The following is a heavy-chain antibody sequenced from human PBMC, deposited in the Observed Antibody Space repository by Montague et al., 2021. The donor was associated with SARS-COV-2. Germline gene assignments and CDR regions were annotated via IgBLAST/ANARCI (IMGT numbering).Heavy chain of an antibody. V-gene: IGHV3-53*01. J-gene: IGHJ6*03. CDR2: IYSSGDT. CDR1: GFIVSNTY. CDR3: ARVPGTAVAAAIRHYYYYMDV. D-gene: IGHD2-2*01. Sequence: SRSLSFSASGFIVSNTYMSWVRQAPGKGLDWVSIIYSSGDTYYADSVKGRFTISRDTSKNTLFLQMNSLGAEDTAVYYCARVPGTAVAAAIRHYYYYMDVWGKGTTVTVSS.